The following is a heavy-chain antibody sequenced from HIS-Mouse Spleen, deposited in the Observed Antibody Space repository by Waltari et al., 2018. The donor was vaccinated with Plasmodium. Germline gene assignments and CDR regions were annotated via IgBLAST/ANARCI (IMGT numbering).Heavy chain of an antibody. Sequence: AASGFTFSSYGMHWVRQAPGKGLELVAVISYDGSNKYYADSVKGRFTISRDNSKNKLYLQMNSLRAEDTAVYYCAKAQGVINFDYWGQGTLVTVSS. CDR2: ISYDGSNK. CDR3: AKAQGVINFDY. V-gene: IGHV3-30*18. D-gene: IGHD3-16*01. J-gene: IGHJ4*02. CDR1: GFTFSSYG.